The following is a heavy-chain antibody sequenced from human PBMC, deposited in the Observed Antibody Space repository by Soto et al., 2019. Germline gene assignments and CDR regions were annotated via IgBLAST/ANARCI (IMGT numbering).Heavy chain of an antibody. CDR3: VRLIGNSWLDS. Sequence: SETLSLTCTVSGGSISSGGYYWTWIRQHPGKGLEWIGYIYYSGSTYYNPSLKSRITINPDTSNNQLSLQLNSVTPDDTAVYYCVRLIGNSWLDSWGQGTLVTVSS. D-gene: IGHD3-16*01. V-gene: IGHV4-31*08. CDR1: GGSISSGGYY. J-gene: IGHJ5*01. CDR2: IYYSGST.